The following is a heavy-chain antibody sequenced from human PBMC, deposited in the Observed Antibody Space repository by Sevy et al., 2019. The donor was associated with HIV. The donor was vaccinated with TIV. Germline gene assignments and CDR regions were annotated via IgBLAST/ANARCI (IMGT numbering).Heavy chain of an antibody. CDR3: ARGLAALPGYYYGMDV. CDR1: GFTFSTYG. J-gene: IGHJ6*02. V-gene: IGHV3-30*04. CDR2: ILYDGSNK. Sequence: GGSVRLSCTASGFTFSTYGLHWVRQAPGKGLEWVAVILYDGSNKYYGDSVKGRFTISRDNSKNTLYLQMNSLRGEDTAVYYCARGLAALPGYYYGMDVWGQGTTVTVSS. D-gene: IGHD6-6*01.